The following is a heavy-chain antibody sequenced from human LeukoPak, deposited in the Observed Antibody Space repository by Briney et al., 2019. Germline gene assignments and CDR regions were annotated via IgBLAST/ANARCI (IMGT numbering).Heavy chain of an antibody. CDR2: INAGNGNT. CDR1: GYTFTSYA. CDR3: ARDELVKEGGMDV. D-gene: IGHD3-10*01. J-gene: IGHJ6*04. Sequence: ASVKVSCKASGYTFTSYAMHWVRQAPGQRFEWMGWINAGNGNTKYSQKFQGRVTITRDTSASTAYMELSSLRSEDTAAYYCARDELVKEGGMDVWGKGTTVTVSS. V-gene: IGHV1-3*01.